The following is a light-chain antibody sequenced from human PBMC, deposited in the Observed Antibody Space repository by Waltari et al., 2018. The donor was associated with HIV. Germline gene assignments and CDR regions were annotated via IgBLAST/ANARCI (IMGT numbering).Light chain of an antibody. CDR1: QSVSSY. CDR3: QQYHIWSRGT. J-gene: IGKJ4*01. V-gene: IGKV3-15*01. Sequence: VMTQSPASLSLSPRERATLSCRASQSVSSYLAWYQQKPSQAPRLLIYGASTRATGVPARFSGSVSGTEFTLTSSNLQSDDLALYYCQQYHIWSRGTFGGGTKVEIK. CDR2: GAS.